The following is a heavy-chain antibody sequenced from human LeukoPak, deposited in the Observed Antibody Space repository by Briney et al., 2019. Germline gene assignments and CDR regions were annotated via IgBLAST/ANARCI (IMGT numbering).Heavy chain of an antibody. J-gene: IGHJ6*02. D-gene: IGHD5-18*01. Sequence: HPGGSPRLSCTGSGFTFGDHAMSWVRQAPGKGLEGVGFIRSKAYRGTTEYAASVKGRFTISRDDSASIAYLQMNSLRTEDTAVYYCARGPIQLWIHNAMDVWGQGTTVTVSS. V-gene: IGHV3-49*04. CDR1: GFTFGDHA. CDR2: IRSKAYRGTT. CDR3: ARGPIQLWIHNAMDV.